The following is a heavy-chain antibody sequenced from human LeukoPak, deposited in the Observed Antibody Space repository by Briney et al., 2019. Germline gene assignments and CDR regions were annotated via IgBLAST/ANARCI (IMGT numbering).Heavy chain of an antibody. D-gene: IGHD1-7*01. CDR1: GFTFSDYY. Sequence: PGGSLGLSCAASGFTFSDYYMSWIRQAPGKGLEWVSYISSSGSTIYYADSVKGRSTISRDNAKNSLYLQMNSLRAEDTAVYYCARDDWNYVYGFDPWGQGTLVTVSS. CDR3: ARDDWNYVYGFDP. J-gene: IGHJ5*02. V-gene: IGHV3-11*04. CDR2: ISSSGSTI.